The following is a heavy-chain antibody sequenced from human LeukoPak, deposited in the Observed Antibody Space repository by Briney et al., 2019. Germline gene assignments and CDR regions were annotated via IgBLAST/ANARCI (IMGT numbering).Heavy chain of an antibody. Sequence: PGGSLRLSCAASGFTFSSYEMNWVRQAPGKGLEWVSYISSSGSTIYYADSVKGRFTISRDNSKNTLYLQMNSLRSEDTAVYYCAADSSRDYFDYWGQGTLVTVSS. CDR3: AADSSRDYFDY. J-gene: IGHJ4*02. CDR2: ISSSGSTI. CDR1: GFTFSSYE. V-gene: IGHV3-48*03. D-gene: IGHD3-22*01.